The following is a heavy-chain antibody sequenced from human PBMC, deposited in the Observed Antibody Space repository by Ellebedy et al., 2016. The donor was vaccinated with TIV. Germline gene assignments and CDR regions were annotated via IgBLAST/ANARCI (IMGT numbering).Heavy chain of an antibody. CDR1: GLTFSRYA. D-gene: IGHD4-23*01. Sequence: PGGSLRLSCAASGLTFSRYAMSWVRQAPGKGLEWVSSIPQSGGNTYSAGSVNGRFTIFRDNSKDTLYLQMNSLRAEDTAIDYSARDPVGVGPAFDVWGQGTMVTVSS. CDR2: IPQSGGNT. V-gene: IGHV3-23*01. J-gene: IGHJ3*01. CDR3: ARDPVGVGPAFDV.